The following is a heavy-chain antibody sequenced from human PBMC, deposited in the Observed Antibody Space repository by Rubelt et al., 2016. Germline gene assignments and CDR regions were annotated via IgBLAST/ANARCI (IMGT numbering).Heavy chain of an antibody. CDR2: INPNSGGT. Sequence: HWVRQAPGQGLEWMGRINPNSGGTNYAQKFQGRVTMTRDTSISTAYMELSRLRSDDTAVYYCARDRSGSYWIPPYYFDYWGQGTLVTVSS. CDR3: ARDRSGSYWIPPYYFDY. J-gene: IGHJ4*02. D-gene: IGHD1-26*01. V-gene: IGHV1-2*06.